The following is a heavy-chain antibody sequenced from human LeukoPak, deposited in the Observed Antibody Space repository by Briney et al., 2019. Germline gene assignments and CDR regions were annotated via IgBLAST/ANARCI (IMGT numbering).Heavy chain of an antibody. J-gene: IGHJ4*02. D-gene: IGHD4-23*01. V-gene: IGHV3-7*01. CDR2: IKQDGSEK. Sequence: GGSLRLSCAASGFTFSSYWMSWVRQAPGKGLEWVANIKQDGSEKYYVDSVKGRFTISRDNAKNSLYLQMNSLRAEDTAVYYCARDSRVVTPEPFDYWGQGTLVTVSS. CDR1: GFTFSSYW. CDR3: ARDSRVVTPEPFDY.